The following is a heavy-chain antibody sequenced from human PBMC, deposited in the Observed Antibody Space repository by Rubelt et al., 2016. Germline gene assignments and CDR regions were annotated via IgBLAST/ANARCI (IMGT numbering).Heavy chain of an antibody. D-gene: IGHD6-13*01. V-gene: IGHV3-30*04. J-gene: IGHJ4*02. CDR3: ARARIAAAEHFDY. CDR2: ISYDGSNK. CDR1: TFSSYA. Sequence: TFSSYAMHWVRQAPGKRLEWVAVISYDGSNKYYADSVKGRFTISRDNAKNSLYLQMNSLRAEDTAVYYCARARIAAAEHFDYWGQGTLVTVSS.